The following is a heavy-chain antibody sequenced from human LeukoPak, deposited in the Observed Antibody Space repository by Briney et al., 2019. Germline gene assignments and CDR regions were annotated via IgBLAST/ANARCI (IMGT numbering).Heavy chain of an antibody. CDR3: SRAQMGAPTDY. D-gene: IGHD1-26*01. CDR1: GFTFSNYA. J-gene: IGHJ4*02. Sequence: GGSLRLSCAASGFTFSNYAMYWVRQAPGKGLVWASRISSDGSSIIYADSVKGRFTISRDIAKNTLYLQMNSLRAEDTAVYYSSRAQMGAPTDYWGQGTLVTVSS. V-gene: IGHV3-74*01. CDR2: ISSDGSSI.